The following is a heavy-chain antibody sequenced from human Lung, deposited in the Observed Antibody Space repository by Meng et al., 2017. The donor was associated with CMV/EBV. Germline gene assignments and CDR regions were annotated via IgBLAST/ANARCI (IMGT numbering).Heavy chain of an antibody. D-gene: IGHD6-6*01. CDR1: GFTFRNYN. J-gene: IGHJ4*02. CDR2: ISTMSTYM. V-gene: IGHV3-21*01. CDR3: TRPDSSYWPSDD. Sequence: GGSXRLXXAASGFTFRNYNMNWIRQAPGKGLEWVSSISTMSTYMKYADSVKGRFTISRDNAKSSLYLQMNSLRAEDTAVYYCTRPDSSYWPSDDWAQGTLVTVSS.